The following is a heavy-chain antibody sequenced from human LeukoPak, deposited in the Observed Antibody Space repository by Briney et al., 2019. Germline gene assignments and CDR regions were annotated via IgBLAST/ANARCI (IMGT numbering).Heavy chain of an antibody. CDR3: ARRNDFDI. J-gene: IGHJ3*02. V-gene: IGHV4-30-4*01. Sequence: SETLSLTCTVSGGSISSGDYYWSWIRQPPGKGLEWIGYIYYSGSTYYNPSLKSRVTISADTSKNQFSLKLTSVTAADTAIYYCARRNDFDIWGQGTMVTVSS. CDR1: GGSISSGDYY. CDR2: IYYSGST.